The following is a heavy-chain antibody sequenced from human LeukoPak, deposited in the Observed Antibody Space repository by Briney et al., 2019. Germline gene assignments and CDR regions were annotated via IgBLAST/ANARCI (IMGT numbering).Heavy chain of an antibody. V-gene: IGHV5-51*01. CDR2: IYPGDSDT. CDR3: ARSLTPDYFDY. J-gene: IGHJ4*02. CDR1: GYSFTTYW. Sequence: GESLKISCKVSGYSFTTYWIGWVRQMPGKGLEWMGIIYPGDSDTRYSPSFQGQVTISADKSITTAYLQWSSLKASDTAIYYCARSLTPDYFDYWGQGTLVTVSS.